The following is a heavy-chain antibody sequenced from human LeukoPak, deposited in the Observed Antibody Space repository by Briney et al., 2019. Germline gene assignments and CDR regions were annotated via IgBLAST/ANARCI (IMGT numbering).Heavy chain of an antibody. CDR3: ARDQKPSSYYYYYYMDV. V-gene: IGHV4-4*07. Sequence: SETLSLTCTVSGGSISRYYWSWIRQPAGKGLEWIGRIYTSGSTSYNPSLKSRVTMSVDTSKNQFSLKLCSVTAADTAVYYCARDQKPSSYYYYYYMDVWGKGTTVTVSS. CDR1: GGSISRYY. CDR2: IYTSGST. J-gene: IGHJ6*03. D-gene: IGHD6-6*01.